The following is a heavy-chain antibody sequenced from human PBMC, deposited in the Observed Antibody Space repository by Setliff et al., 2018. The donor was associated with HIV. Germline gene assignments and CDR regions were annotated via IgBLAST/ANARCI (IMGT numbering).Heavy chain of an antibody. Sequence: PSETLSLTCAVSGGSISSSNWWSWVRQPPGKGLEWIGEIYYSGSTYYNPSLKTRVTISVDTSKNQFSLKLSSVTAADTAVYYCASLTTDRFLEWLFVYWGQGTLVTVSS. CDR2: IYYSGST. V-gene: IGHV4-4*02. D-gene: IGHD3-3*01. CDR3: ASLTTDRFLEWLFVY. J-gene: IGHJ4*02. CDR1: GGSISSSNW.